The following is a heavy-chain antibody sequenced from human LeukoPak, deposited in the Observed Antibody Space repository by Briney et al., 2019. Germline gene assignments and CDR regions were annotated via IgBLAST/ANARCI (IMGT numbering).Heavy chain of an antibody. V-gene: IGHV3-30*03. D-gene: IGHD6-13*01. Sequence: TGGSLRLSCAASGFTFSSYGMHGVRQAPGKGLEWVAVISYDGSNKYYADSVKGRFTISRDNSKNTLYLQMNSLRAEDTAVYYCASSLPRYSSSWYLFNYWGQGTLVTVSS. CDR1: GFTFSSYG. CDR3: ASSLPRYSSSWYLFNY. CDR2: ISYDGSNK. J-gene: IGHJ4*02.